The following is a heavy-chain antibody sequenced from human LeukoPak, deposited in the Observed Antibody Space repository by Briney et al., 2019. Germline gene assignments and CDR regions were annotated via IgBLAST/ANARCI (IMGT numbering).Heavy chain of an antibody. CDR3: ARDGSGWSVY. CDR2: IKKDGTEK. Sequence: TGGSLRLSCAASGFTFSGYWMSWLRQAPGKGLEWVANIKKDGTEKYLDSVKGRFIISRDNAKTSLYLQMNSLRAEDTAVYYCARDGSGWSVYWGQGTLVTVSS. V-gene: IGHV3-7*01. CDR1: GFTFSGYW. J-gene: IGHJ4*02. D-gene: IGHD6-19*01.